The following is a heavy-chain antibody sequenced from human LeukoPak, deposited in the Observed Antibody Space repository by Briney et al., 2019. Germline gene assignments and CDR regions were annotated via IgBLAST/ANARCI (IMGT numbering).Heavy chain of an antibody. Sequence: GRSLRLSCAASGFTFSSYGMHWVRQAPGKGLEWVAVISYDGSNKYYADSVEGRFTISRDNSKNTLYLQMNSLRAEDTAVYYCANKNYGGNSDDAFDIWGQGTMVTVSS. CDR2: ISYDGSNK. V-gene: IGHV3-30*18. CDR1: GFTFSSYG. D-gene: IGHD4-23*01. J-gene: IGHJ3*02. CDR3: ANKNYGGNSDDAFDI.